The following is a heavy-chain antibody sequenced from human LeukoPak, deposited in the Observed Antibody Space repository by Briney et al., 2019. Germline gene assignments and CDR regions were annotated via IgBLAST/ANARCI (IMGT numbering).Heavy chain of an antibody. D-gene: IGHD3-9*01. J-gene: IGHJ4*02. CDR3: ARDHDHYYDILTGYLPRFDY. Sequence: ASVKVSCKASGYTFTSYGISWVRQAPGQGLEWMGWISAYNGNTNYAQKLQGRVTTTTDTSTSTAYMELRSLRSDDTAVYYCARDHDHYYDILTGYLPRFDYWGQGTLVTVSS. CDR1: GYTFTSYG. V-gene: IGHV1-18*01. CDR2: ISAYNGNT.